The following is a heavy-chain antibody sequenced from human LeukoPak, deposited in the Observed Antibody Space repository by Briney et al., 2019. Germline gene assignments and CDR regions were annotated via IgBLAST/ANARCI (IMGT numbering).Heavy chain of an antibody. J-gene: IGHJ4*02. V-gene: IGHV4-59*01. Sequence: PSETLSLTCTVSGGSISSYYWSRIRQPPGKGLEWIGYIYYSGSTNYNPSLKSRVTISLDTSKNQFSLKLSSVTAADTAVYYCARGFDSSGYYHYWGQGTLVTVSS. D-gene: IGHD3-22*01. CDR2: IYYSGST. CDR3: ARGFDSSGYYHY. CDR1: GGSISSYY.